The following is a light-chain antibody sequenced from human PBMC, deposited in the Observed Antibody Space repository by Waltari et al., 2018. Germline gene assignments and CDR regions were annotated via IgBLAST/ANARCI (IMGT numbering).Light chain of an antibody. CDR3: QQYYSAPPT. CDR2: WAS. CDR1: QRVLSRPDSKNR. J-gene: IGKJ1*01. Sequence: DIVMTQAPDALAVSLVERATINCKSSQRVLSRPDSKNRLAWYQQKPGQSPKLLIHWASTRESGVPDRFSGSGSGTDFAHTIRTLEGEDVAVYCGQQYYSAPPTFGQGTKVEIK. V-gene: IGKV4-1*01.